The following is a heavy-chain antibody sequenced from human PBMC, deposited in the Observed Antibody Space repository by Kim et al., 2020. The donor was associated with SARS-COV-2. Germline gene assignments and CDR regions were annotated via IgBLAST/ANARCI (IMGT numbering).Heavy chain of an antibody. CDR2: IYYSGNT. V-gene: IGHV4-61*01. J-gene: IGHJ4*02. Sequence: SETLSLTCTXSGGSVSSGSYFWSWIRQPPGKGLEWIGYIYYSGNTNYNPSLKSRVTMSVDTSKNQFSLKLRSVTAADMAVYYCARAPNDFWSGYPYYFDYWGQGTLVTVSS. D-gene: IGHD3-3*01. CDR3: ARAPNDFWSGYPYYFDY. CDR1: GGSVSSGSYF.